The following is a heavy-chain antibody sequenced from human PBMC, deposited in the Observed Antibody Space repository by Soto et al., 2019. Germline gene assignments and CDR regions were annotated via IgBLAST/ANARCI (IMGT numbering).Heavy chain of an antibody. D-gene: IGHD2-8*01. CDR1: GFIFSTYA. CDR2: ISSNGRST. J-gene: IGHJ1*01. Sequence: EVKLVGSGGGLVQPGGSLRLSCATSGFIFSTYAMHWVRQAPGKGLEYVSAISSNGRSTYYANSVKGRFTISRDNSKNTLYLQMDSLRAEDMAVYYCARDRCTNGVCYAPSDDWGQGTLVTVSS. V-gene: IGHV3-64*01. CDR3: ARDRCTNGVCYAPSDD.